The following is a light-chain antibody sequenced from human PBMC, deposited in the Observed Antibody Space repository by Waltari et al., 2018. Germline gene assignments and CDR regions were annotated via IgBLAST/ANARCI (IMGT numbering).Light chain of an antibody. V-gene: IGLV3-19*01. CDR1: SIRSFY. CDR3: HSRDGSGVGGT. Sequence: TQDPAVSVAMGQTVRITCQGDSIRSFYASWYQQRPGQAPILVVDGQNARPPGDPSRFSGASSDNTASLTITGALAEDEGFYYCHSRDGSGVGGTFGGGTKLTVL. J-gene: IGLJ2*01. CDR2: GQN.